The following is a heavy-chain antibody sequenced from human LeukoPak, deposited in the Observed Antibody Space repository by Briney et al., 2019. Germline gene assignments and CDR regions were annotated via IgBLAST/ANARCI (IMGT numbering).Heavy chain of an antibody. CDR3: ASDYCSSTSCYFFDH. CDR2: IYTSGST. D-gene: IGHD2-2*01. Sequence: PSETLSLTCTVSGGSISSYYWSWIRQPAGKGLEWIGRIYTSGSTNYNPSLKSRVTMSVDTSKNQFSLKLSSVTAADTAVYYCASDYCSSTSCYFFDHWGQGTLVTVSS. J-gene: IGHJ5*02. CDR1: GGSISSYY. V-gene: IGHV4-4*07.